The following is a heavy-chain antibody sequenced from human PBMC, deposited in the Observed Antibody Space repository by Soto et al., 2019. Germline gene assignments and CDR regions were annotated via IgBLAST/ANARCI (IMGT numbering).Heavy chain of an antibody. D-gene: IGHD3-10*01. J-gene: IGHJ4*02. CDR3: AKGRGGSGSLTPRVDF. CDR1: GFTFNNYA. Sequence: EVQLLESGGGLVQPGGSLRLSCAASGFTFNNYAMTWVRQAPGKGLEWVSAISGGGDTTSYADSVKGRFTVSRDDSKNTLYLQMSSLRVEDTALYYCAKGRGGSGSLTPRVDFWGQGTLVTVSS. V-gene: IGHV3-23*01. CDR2: ISGGGDTT.